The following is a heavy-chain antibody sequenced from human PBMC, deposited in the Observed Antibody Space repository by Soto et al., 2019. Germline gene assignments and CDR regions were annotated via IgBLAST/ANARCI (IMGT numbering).Heavy chain of an antibody. CDR3: AREGTYYYDSSGYPSPTYAFDI. V-gene: IGHV3-48*03. J-gene: IGHJ3*02. Sequence: EVQLVESGGGLVQPGGSLRLSCADSGFTFSSYEMNCVRQAPGKGLEWVSYISSGGSTIYYADSVKGRFTISRDNAKKSLYLQMNSLRAEDTAVYYCAREGTYYYDSSGYPSPTYAFDIWGQGTMVTVSS. D-gene: IGHD3-22*01. CDR1: GFTFSSYE. CDR2: ISSGGSTI.